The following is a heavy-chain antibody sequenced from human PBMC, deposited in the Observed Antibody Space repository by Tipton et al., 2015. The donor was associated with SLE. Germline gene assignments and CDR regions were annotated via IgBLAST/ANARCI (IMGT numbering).Heavy chain of an antibody. CDR3: ARGTPGYYYYYYMDV. J-gene: IGHJ6*03. D-gene: IGHD2-15*01. CDR2: INSDGTST. Sequence: SLRLSCAASGFTFSSYWMHWVRQAPGKGLVWVSRINSDGTSTSHADSVKGRFTISRDNAKNTLYLQMNSLRAEDTAVYYCARGTPGYYYYYYMDVSGKGTTVTVSS. V-gene: IGHV3-74*01. CDR1: GFTFSSYW.